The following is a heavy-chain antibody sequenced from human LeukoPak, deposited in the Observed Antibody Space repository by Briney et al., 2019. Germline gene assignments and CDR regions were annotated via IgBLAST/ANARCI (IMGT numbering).Heavy chain of an antibody. CDR1: GYTFTSYY. D-gene: IGHD4-11*01. V-gene: IGHV1-46*01. CDR2: INPSGGIT. J-gene: IGHJ4*02. CDR3: ARSQSSNSLFDY. Sequence: ASVKVSCKASGYTFTSYYIHWVRQAPGQGLEWVGRINPSGGITSYAQKFQGRVTMTRDTSTSTVYMELSSLRSEDTAVYYCARSQSSNSLFDYWGQGTLVTVSS.